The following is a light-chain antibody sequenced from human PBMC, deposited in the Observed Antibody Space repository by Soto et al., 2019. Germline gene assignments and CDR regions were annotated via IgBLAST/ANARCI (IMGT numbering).Light chain of an antibody. V-gene: IGKV3-20*01. J-gene: IGKJ1*01. Sequence: EIVLTQSPGTQSLSPGERATLSCRASQSVSSSYLAWYQHNPGQAPRLLIYGASSRATGIPDRFSGSGSGTDFTLTISRLEPEDFVVYYCQQYGSSFPTFGQGTKVDTK. CDR1: QSVSSSY. CDR2: GAS. CDR3: QQYGSSFPT.